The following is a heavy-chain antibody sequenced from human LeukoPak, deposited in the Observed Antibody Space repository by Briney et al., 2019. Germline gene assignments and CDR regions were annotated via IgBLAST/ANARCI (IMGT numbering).Heavy chain of an antibody. CDR1: GYTFTGYF. Sequence: ASVKVSCKASGYTFTGYFMHWVRQAPGQGLEWMGRINTNSGGTNYAQKFQGRVTMTRDTSISTAYMELSSLRSDDTAVYYCALRPTGYSISWYFDYWGQGTLVTVSS. CDR3: ALRPTGYSISWYFDY. V-gene: IGHV1-2*06. D-gene: IGHD6-13*01. CDR2: INTNSGGT. J-gene: IGHJ4*02.